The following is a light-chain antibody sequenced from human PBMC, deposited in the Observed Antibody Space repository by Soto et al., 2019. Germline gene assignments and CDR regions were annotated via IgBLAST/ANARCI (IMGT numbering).Light chain of an antibody. J-gene: IGKJ2*01. CDR2: RTS. CDR1: QSVSSN. Sequence: EIVMTQSPATLSLSPGERATLSCRASQSVSSNLAWYRQKPGQAPTLLIYRTSTRATGIPDRFSGSGSGTDFTLTISSLQSEDFAFYYCQQYNNWPYTFGQGTKVEIK. V-gene: IGKV3-15*01. CDR3: QQYNNWPYT.